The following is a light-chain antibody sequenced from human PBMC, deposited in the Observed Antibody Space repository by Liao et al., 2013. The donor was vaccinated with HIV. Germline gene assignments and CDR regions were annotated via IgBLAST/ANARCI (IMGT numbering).Light chain of an antibody. J-gene: IGLJ2*01. V-gene: IGLV3-25*03. CDR1: ALPKHF. Sequence: SYELTQPPSLSVSPGQTARITCSGDALPKHFAYWYQQKPGQAPVLVMYKDTERPSGIPERFSGSSSGTTVTLTISGVQAEDEADYYCQAWDSSTGDVLFGGGTKLTVL. CDR3: QAWDSSTGDVL. CDR2: KDT.